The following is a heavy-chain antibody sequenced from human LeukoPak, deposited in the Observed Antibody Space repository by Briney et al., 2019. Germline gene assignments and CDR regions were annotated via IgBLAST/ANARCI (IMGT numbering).Heavy chain of an antibody. CDR2: VNPKSGGT. CDR3: ARVTTGTYYDY. Sequence: GASVKVSCKASGYTFTDYYMHWVRQAPGQGLEWMGWVNPKSGGTNYAQKFQGRVTMTRDTSISTAYMKLSRLTSDDTAVYYCARVTTGTYYDYWGQGTLVTVSS. J-gene: IGHJ4*02. D-gene: IGHD3-22*01. V-gene: IGHV1-2*02. CDR1: GYTFTDYY.